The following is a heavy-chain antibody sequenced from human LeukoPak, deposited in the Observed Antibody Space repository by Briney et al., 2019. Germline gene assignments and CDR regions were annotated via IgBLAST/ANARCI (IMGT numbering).Heavy chain of an antibody. CDR2: ITHSGST. V-gene: IGHV4-34*01. Sequence: SETLSLTCGVYGGSFGGYCCSWIRQPPGKGLEWIGEITHSGSTNYNPSLKSRVTISVDTSKNQFSLRLSSVTAADTAVYYCARGSPPTGDDHGDYGTFDIWGQGALVTVSS. D-gene: IGHD4-17*01. CDR1: GGSFGGYC. J-gene: IGHJ3*02. CDR3: ARGSPPTGDDHGDYGTFDI.